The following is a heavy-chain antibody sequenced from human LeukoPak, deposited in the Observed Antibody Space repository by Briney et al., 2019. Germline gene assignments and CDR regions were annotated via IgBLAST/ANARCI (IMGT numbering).Heavy chain of an antibody. J-gene: IGHJ4*02. CDR2: IYTDGWT. D-gene: IGHD7-27*01. Sequence: GGSLRLSCTASGFSVSTKYITWVRQAPGKGLEWVSIIYTDGWTNYADSVKGRFTISRDNSKNTLYLQMNSLGAEDTAVYYCARGKDPVNLGFDYWGQGTLVTVSS. CDR3: ARGKDPVNLGFDY. CDR1: GFSVSTKY. V-gene: IGHV3-66*01.